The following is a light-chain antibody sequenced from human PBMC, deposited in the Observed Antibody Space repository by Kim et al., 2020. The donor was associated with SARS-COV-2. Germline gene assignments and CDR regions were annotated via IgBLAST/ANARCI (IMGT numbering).Light chain of an antibody. Sequence: QSVLTQPASVSGSPGQSITISCTGTSSDVGDYNYVSWYQQHPGKAPKLMIYDVSKRPSGVSNRFSGSKSGNTASLTISGLQADDEADYYCSSYTSSSTWVFGGGTQLTVL. CDR2: DVS. V-gene: IGLV2-14*01. CDR1: SSDVGDYNY. CDR3: SSYTSSSTWV. J-gene: IGLJ3*02.